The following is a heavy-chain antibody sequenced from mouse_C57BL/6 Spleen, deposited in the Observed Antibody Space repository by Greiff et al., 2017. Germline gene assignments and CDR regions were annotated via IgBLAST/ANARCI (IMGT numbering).Heavy chain of an antibody. CDR1: GYTFTSYG. CDR3: TRSDGYYWYFDV. V-gene: IGHV1-81*01. J-gene: IGHJ1*03. CDR2: IYPRSGNT. Sequence: QVQLQQSGAELARPGASVKLSCKASGYTFTSYGISWVKQRTGQGLEWIGEIYPRSGNTYYNEKFKGKATLPAYKSSSTAYMGLRSLTSEDSSVYFCTRSDGYYWYFDVWGTGTTVTVSS. D-gene: IGHD2-3*01.